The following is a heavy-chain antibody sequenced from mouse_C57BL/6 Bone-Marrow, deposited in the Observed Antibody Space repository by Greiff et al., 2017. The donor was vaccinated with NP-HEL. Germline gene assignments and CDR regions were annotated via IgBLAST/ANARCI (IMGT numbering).Heavy chain of an antibody. D-gene: IGHD1-1*01. CDR3: VSPLITTVVAPYAMDY. CDR1: GFTFNTYA. V-gene: IGHV10-3*01. J-gene: IGHJ4*01. Sequence: EVKLMESGGGLVQPKGSLKLSCAASGFTFNTYAMHWVRQAPGKGLEWVARIRSKSSNYATYYADSVKDRFTISRDDSQSMLYLQMNNLKTEDTAMYYCVSPLITTVVAPYAMDYWGQGTSVTVSS. CDR2: IRSKSSNYAT.